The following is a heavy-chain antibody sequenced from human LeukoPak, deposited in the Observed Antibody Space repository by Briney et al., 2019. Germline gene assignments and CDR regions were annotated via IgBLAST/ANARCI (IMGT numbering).Heavy chain of an antibody. CDR1: GGSISSSSYY. Sequence: SETLSLTCTVSGGSISSSSYYWGWIRQPPGKGLEWIGSIYYSGSTYYNPSLKSRVTISVDTSKSQFSLKLSSVTAADTAVYYCARSSGYSSSGGLNWFDTWGQGTLVTVSS. CDR2: IYYSGST. V-gene: IGHV4-39*01. J-gene: IGHJ5*02. D-gene: IGHD6-13*01. CDR3: ARSSGYSSSGGLNWFDT.